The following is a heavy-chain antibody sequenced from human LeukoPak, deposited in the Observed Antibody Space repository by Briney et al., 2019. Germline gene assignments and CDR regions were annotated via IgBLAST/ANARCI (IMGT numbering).Heavy chain of an antibody. Sequence: ASVKVSCKASGYTFTSYYMHWVRQAPGQGLEWMGIINPSGDSTSYAQKFQGRVTITADETTSTAYMELSSLRSEDTAVYYCARNYYDSSGYSPYFDYWGQGTLVTVSS. V-gene: IGHV1-46*01. D-gene: IGHD3-22*01. CDR1: GYTFTSYY. CDR2: INPSGDST. J-gene: IGHJ4*02. CDR3: ARNYYDSSGYSPYFDY.